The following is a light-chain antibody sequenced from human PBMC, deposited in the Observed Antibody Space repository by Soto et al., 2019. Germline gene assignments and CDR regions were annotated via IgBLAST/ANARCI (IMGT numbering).Light chain of an antibody. CDR3: QDRSHWPPP. CDR2: DAS. Sequence: EIVLTQSPATLSLSPGERATLSCRASQSISTYLAWYQQKLGQAPRLLIFDASSRATGIPARFSGSGSVTDFTLTISSLEPEDFAVYYCQDRSHWPPPFGGGTKVEIK. V-gene: IGKV3-11*01. J-gene: IGKJ4*01. CDR1: QSISTY.